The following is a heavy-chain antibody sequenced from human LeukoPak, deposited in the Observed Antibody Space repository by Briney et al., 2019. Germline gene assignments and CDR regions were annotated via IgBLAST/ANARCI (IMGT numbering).Heavy chain of an antibody. V-gene: IGHV3-21*01. D-gene: IGHD2-15*01. J-gene: IGHJ4*02. CDR2: ISSGSNYI. CDR3: ARGYCGGGTCYEGY. Sequence: GGSLRLSCAASGFTFSSYSMNWVRQAPGKGLEWVSSISSGSNYIYYADSVKGRFTISRDNAKNSLYLQMSSLRAEDTAVYYCARGYCGGGTCYEGYWGQGTLVTVSS. CDR1: GFTFSSYS.